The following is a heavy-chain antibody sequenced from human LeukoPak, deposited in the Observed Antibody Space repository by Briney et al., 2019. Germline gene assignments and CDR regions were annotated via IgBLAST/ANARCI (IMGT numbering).Heavy chain of an antibody. CDR3: ASSYYDFWSGQYDY. V-gene: IGHV4-30-2*01. CDR2: IYHSGST. J-gene: IGHJ4*02. CDR1: GGSISSGGYS. Sequence: PSETLSLTCAVSGGSISSGGYSWSWIRQPPGKGLEWIGYIYHSGSTYYNPSLKSRVTISVDRSKNQFSLKLSSVTAADTGVYYCASSYYDFWSGQYDYWGQGTLVTVSS. D-gene: IGHD3-3*01.